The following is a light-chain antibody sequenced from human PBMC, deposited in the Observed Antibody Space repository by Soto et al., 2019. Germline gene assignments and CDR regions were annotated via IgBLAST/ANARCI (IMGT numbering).Light chain of an antibody. Sequence: DIQMTQSPSTLSASVGDRVTITCRASQSIGDWLAWYQQKAGKAPKVLIYKAFSLESGVPSRFSGSGSGTEFTLTISSLQPDDFATYYCQQYNSYPLTFGGGTKVAI. CDR3: QQYNSYPLT. J-gene: IGKJ4*01. CDR1: QSIGDW. V-gene: IGKV1-5*03. CDR2: KAF.